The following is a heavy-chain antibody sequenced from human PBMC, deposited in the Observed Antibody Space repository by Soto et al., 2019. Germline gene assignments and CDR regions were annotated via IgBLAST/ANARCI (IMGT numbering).Heavy chain of an antibody. Sequence: SETLSLSCAISGDSVSSNSAAWNWIRQSPSRGLEWLGRTYYRSKWYNDYAVSVKSRITINPDTSKNQFSLQLNSVTPEDTAVYYCARELSFDDFWSGYYKRLHAIDPLGRGTLVTVSS. V-gene: IGHV6-1*01. CDR1: GDSVSSNSAA. CDR2: TYYRSKWYN. CDR3: ARELSFDDFWSGYYKRLHAIDP. D-gene: IGHD3-3*01. J-gene: IGHJ5*02.